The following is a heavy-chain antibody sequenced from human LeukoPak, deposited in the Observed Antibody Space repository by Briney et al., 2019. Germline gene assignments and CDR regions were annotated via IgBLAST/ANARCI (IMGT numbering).Heavy chain of an antibody. CDR1: GGSISSAGYY. Sequence: SETLYLTCTVSGGSISSAGYYGSWIRQLPGKGLEWIGYIYYSGSTYYNPSLQSRVTISVDTSQNQFSLKLSSMTAADTAVYYCVRRTEWLQNFDYWGQGTLVPVSS. V-gene: IGHV4-31*03. CDR2: IYYSGST. J-gene: IGHJ4*02. CDR3: VRRTEWLQNFDY. D-gene: IGHD5-24*01.